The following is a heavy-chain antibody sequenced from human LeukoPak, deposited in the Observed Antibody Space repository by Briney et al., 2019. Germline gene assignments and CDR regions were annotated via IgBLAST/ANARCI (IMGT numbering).Heavy chain of an antibody. Sequence: ASVKVSCKASGGTFSSYAISWVRQAPGQGLEWMGRIIPISGTANYAQKFQGRVTITTDESTSTAYMELSSLRSEDTAVYYCARFRVTEAFDIWGQGTMVTVSS. CDR3: ARFRVTEAFDI. V-gene: IGHV1-69*05. CDR1: GGTFSSYA. J-gene: IGHJ3*02. D-gene: IGHD2-21*02. CDR2: IIPISGTA.